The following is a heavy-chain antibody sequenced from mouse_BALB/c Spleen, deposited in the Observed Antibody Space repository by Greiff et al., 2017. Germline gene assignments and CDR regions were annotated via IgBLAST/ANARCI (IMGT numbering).Heavy chain of an antibody. D-gene: IGHD2-3*01. CDR3: ARDDGNYGGYFDY. CDR1: GYTFTSYW. CDR2: IYPGDGDT. V-gene: IGHV1-87*01. Sequence: VQLQQSGAELARPGASVKLSCKASGYTFTSYWMQWVKQRPGQGLEWIGAIYPGDGDTRYTQKFKGKATLTADKSSSTAYMQLSSLASEDSAVYYCARDDGNYGGYFDYWGQGTTLTVSS. J-gene: IGHJ2*01.